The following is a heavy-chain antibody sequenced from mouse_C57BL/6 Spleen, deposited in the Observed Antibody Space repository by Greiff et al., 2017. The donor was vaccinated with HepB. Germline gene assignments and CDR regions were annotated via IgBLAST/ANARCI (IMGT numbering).Heavy chain of an antibody. Sequence: EVKVVESEGGLVQPGSSMKLSCTASGFTFSDYYMAWVRQVPEKGLEWVANINYDGSSTYYLDSLKSRFIISRDNAKNILYLQMSSLKSEDTATYYCARDYDYDSNWYFDVWGTGTTVTVSS. V-gene: IGHV5-16*01. J-gene: IGHJ1*03. CDR1: GFTFSDYY. CDR2: INYDGSST. CDR3: ARDYDYDSNWYFDV. D-gene: IGHD2-4*01.